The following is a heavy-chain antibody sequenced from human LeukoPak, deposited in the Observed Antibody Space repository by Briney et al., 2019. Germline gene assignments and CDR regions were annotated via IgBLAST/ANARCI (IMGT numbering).Heavy chain of an antibody. CDR3: AKDSSRSGFVWFDY. CDR2: ISYDGSDK. V-gene: IGHV3-30*18. D-gene: IGHD3-16*01. J-gene: IGHJ4*02. Sequence: GGSLRLSCAASGFTFSRYGIHWVRQAPGKGLEWVAVISYDGSDKYYADFVKGRFTISRDNSKSTLYLQMNSLRAEDTAVYYCAKDSSRSGFVWFDYWGQGTLVTVSS. CDR1: GFTFSRYG.